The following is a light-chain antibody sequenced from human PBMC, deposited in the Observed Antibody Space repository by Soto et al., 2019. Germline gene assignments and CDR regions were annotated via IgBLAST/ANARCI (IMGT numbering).Light chain of an antibody. CDR2: EVT. Sequence: QSALTQPASVSGSPGQSIAISCTGTSSDVGGYKHVSWYQQQPGKAPKLLISEVTDRPSGVSDRFSGSKSGNTASLTISGLQAEDEADYYCSSYTSSRTGVFGGGTKLTVL. V-gene: IGLV2-14*01. CDR1: SSDVGGYKH. J-gene: IGLJ3*02. CDR3: SSYTSSRTGV.